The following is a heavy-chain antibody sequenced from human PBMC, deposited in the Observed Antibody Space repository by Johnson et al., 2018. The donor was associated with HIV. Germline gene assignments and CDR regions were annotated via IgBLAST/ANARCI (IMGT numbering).Heavy chain of an antibody. CDR2: IRYAGIIK. CDR3: ARDQGNYYDSSGKPKRAFDI. Sequence: QVQLVESGGGVVQPGGSLRLSCAASGFTFSNYGMHWVRQAPGKGLAWVTFIRYAGIIKYYAESVKGRFTIARDKSKNTLYLQMNSLRAEDTAVYYCARDQGNYYDSSGKPKRAFDIWGQGTMVTVSS. D-gene: IGHD3-22*01. V-gene: IGHV3-30*02. CDR1: GFTFSNYG. J-gene: IGHJ3*02.